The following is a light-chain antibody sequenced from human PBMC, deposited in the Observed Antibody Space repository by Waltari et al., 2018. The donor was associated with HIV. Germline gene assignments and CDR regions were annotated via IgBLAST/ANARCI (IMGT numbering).Light chain of an antibody. J-gene: IGLJ3*02. CDR2: CSN. Sequence: QSMLTQPPSASGTPGQRVTISCSGSSSNIGRNTVNWYQQLPGTAPKLLIYCSNHRPSGVPDRFSGSNSSTSASLAISGLQSEDGADYYCATWDDSLNGRVFGGGTKLTVL. V-gene: IGLV1-44*01. CDR1: SSNIGRNT. CDR3: ATWDDSLNGRV.